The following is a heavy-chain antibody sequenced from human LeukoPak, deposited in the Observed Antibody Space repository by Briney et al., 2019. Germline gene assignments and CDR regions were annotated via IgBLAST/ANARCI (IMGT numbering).Heavy chain of an antibody. CDR1: GDSFSSHY. CDR2: ISYIGST. V-gene: IGHV4-59*11. CDR3: ARDLVTVTKGSDI. J-gene: IGHJ3*02. D-gene: IGHD4-17*01. Sequence: SETLSLTCVVSGDSFSSHYWTWIRQSPGKGLEWIGYISYIGSTNYNPSLKSRVTISIDTSKNQFSLKLRSVTAADTAVYYCARDLVTVTKGSDIWGQGTMVSLSS.